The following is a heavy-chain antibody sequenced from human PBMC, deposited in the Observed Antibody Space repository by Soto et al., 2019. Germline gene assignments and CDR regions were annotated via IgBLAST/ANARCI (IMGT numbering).Heavy chain of an antibody. CDR1: GYTFTSYA. Sequence: QVQLVQSGAEVKKPGASVKVSCKASGYTFTSYAMHWVRQAPGQRLEWMGSINTANDNTRYSQNFQDRVTITRDPFASTAYMELSSLKSEDTAVYYCAGGSSWSYFDYWGQGTLVTVSS. V-gene: IGHV1-3*04. CDR3: AGGSSWSYFDY. J-gene: IGHJ4*02. CDR2: INTANDNT. D-gene: IGHD6-13*01.